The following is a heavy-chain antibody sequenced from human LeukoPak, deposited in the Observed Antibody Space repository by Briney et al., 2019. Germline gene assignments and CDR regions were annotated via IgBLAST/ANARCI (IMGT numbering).Heavy chain of an antibody. V-gene: IGHV4-30-2*01. D-gene: IGHD4-17*01. CDR1: GGSISSGGYY. Sequence: SQTLSLTCTVSGGSISSGGYYWSWIRQPPGKGLEWIGYIYHSGSTYYNPSLKSRVTISVDRSKNQFSLKLSSVTAADTAVYYCARARPDYGDYGRVYFDYWGQGTLVTVSS. CDR3: ARARPDYGDYGRVYFDY. J-gene: IGHJ4*02. CDR2: IYHSGST.